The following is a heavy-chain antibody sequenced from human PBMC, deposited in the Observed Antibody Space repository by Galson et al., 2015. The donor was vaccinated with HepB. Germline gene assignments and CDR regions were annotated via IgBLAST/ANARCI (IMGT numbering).Heavy chain of an antibody. CDR2: FDPEDGET. D-gene: IGHD2-15*01. CDR3: ATDRGAYCSGGSCYDQFDY. CDR1: GYTLTELS. V-gene: IGHV1-24*01. J-gene: IGHJ4*02. Sequence: SVKVSCKVSGYTLTELSMHWVRQAPGKGLEWMGGFDPEDGETIYAQKFQGRVTMTEDTSTDTAYMELSSLRSEDTAVYYCATDRGAYCSGGSCYDQFDYWGQGTLVTVSS.